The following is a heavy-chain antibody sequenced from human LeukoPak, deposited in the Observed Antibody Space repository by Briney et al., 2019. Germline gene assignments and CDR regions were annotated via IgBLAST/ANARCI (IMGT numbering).Heavy chain of an antibody. V-gene: IGHV1-18*01. D-gene: IGHD2-2*01. CDR1: GYTFTSYG. CDR2: ISAYNGDT. Sequence: ASVKVSCKASGYTFTSYGISWVRQAPGQGLEWMGWISAYNGDTNYAQNLQGRVTMTTDASTSTAYMDLRSLRSDDTAVYYCARSDCSSTTCYVTFDYWCQGTLVIVSS. CDR3: ARSDCSSTTCYVTFDY. J-gene: IGHJ4*02.